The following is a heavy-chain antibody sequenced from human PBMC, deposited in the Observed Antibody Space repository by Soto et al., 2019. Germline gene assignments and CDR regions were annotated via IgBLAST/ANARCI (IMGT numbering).Heavy chain of an antibody. CDR1: GGSISSGDYY. J-gene: IGHJ3*02. V-gene: IGHV4-30-4*01. CDR2: IYYSGST. Sequence: SETLSLTCTVSGGSISSGDYYWSWIRQPPGKGLEWIGYIYYSGSTYYNPSLKSRVTISVDTSKNQFSLKLSSVTAADTAVYYCASGCISTSCYARAFDIWGQGTMVTVSS. D-gene: IGHD2-2*01. CDR3: ASGCISTSCYARAFDI.